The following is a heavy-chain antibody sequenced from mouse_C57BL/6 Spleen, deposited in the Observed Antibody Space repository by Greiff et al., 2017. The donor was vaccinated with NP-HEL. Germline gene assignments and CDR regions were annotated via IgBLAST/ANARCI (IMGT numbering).Heavy chain of an antibody. Sequence: QVQLQQPGAELVKPGASVKLSCKASGYTFTSYWMHWVKQRPGQGLEWIGMIHPNSGSTNYNEKFKSKATLTVDKSSSTAYMQLSSLTSEDSAVYYCARGAFGTTVVERENYWGQGTTLTVSS. V-gene: IGHV1-64*01. CDR3: ARGAFGTTVVERENY. CDR2: IHPNSGST. J-gene: IGHJ2*01. CDR1: GYTFTSYW. D-gene: IGHD1-1*01.